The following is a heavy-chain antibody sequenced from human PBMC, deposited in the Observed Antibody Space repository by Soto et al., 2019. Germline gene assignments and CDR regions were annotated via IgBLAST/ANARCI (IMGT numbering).Heavy chain of an antibody. CDR2: IIPMFGIG. J-gene: IGHJ6*02. D-gene: IGHD1-26*01. CDR3: AGASRENYFYAMDV. Sequence: QVQLVQSGAEVKMPGSSVRVSCKASGGSFSNYAISWVRQAPGQGLEWMGGIIPMFGIGNYAEKFLGRVTITADESTSTSHMELSSLRSEDTAVYFCAGASRENYFYAMDVWGQGTTVTVSS. CDR1: GGSFSNYA. V-gene: IGHV1-69*01.